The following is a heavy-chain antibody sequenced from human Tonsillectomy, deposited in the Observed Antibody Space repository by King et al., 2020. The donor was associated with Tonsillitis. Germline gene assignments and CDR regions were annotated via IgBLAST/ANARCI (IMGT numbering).Heavy chain of an antibody. D-gene: IGHD2-15*01. CDR1: GGTFSNYA. J-gene: IGHJ6*03. V-gene: IGHV1-69*09. CDR3: ARDAGYCSGGSCYGYYYYYMDV. CDR2: VIPILGIV. Sequence: GQLVQSGAEVKKPGSSVKVSCKASGGTFSNYAISWVRQAPGQGLEWMGRVIPILGIVNYAQKFQGRVTITADKSTSTAYMELSSLRSEDTAVYYCARDAGYCSGGSCYGYYYYYMDVWGKGTTVTVSS.